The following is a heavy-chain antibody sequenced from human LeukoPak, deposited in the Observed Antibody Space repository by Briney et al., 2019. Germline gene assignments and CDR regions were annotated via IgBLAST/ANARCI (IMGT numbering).Heavy chain of an antibody. Sequence: SETLSLTCTVSGDSISSSSYYWGWIRQPPGKGLEWIGSMYYSGSIYYNPSLKSRVTISVDTSKNQFSLKLTSVTAADTAVYYCARDSYSSSWYPSYYFDYWGQGTLVTVSS. CDR2: MYYSGSI. J-gene: IGHJ4*02. V-gene: IGHV4-39*07. D-gene: IGHD6-13*01. CDR1: GDSISSSSYY. CDR3: ARDSYSSSWYPSYYFDY.